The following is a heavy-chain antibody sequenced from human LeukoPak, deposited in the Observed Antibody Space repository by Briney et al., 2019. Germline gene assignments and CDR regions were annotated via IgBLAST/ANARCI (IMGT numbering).Heavy chain of an antibody. CDR1: GFIFSSYE. CDR3: ARDSGSYYLGTFDY. D-gene: IGHD1-26*01. CDR2: ISSSGSTI. V-gene: IGHV3-48*03. Sequence: GGSLRLSCAASGFIFSSYEMNWVRQAPGKGLEWVSYISSSGSTIYYADSVKGRFTISRDNAKNSLYLQMNSLRAEDTAVYYCARDSGSYYLGTFDYWGQGTLVTVSS. J-gene: IGHJ4*02.